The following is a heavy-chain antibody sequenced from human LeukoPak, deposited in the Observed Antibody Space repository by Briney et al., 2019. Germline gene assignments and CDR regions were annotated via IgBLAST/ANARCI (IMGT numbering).Heavy chain of an antibody. CDR3: ATLYRGYFDY. V-gene: IGHV3-7*05. J-gene: IGHJ4*02. D-gene: IGHD2-8*01. CDR1: GFTFSRYW. Sequence: GGSLRLSCAASGFTFSRYWMSWVRQAPGKGLEWVANIKEDGSEKYHVDSVKGRFTISRDNAKNSLYLQMNSLRAEDTAVYYCATLYRGYFDYWGQGTLVTVSA. CDR2: IKEDGSEK.